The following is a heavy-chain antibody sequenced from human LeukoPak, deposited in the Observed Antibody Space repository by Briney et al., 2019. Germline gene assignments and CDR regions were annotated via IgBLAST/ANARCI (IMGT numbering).Heavy chain of an antibody. CDR3: ARAEGRIAPRRTAFDY. Sequence: SETLSLTCTVSGGSISSYYWSWIRQPPGKGLEWIGYIYYSGSTNYNPSPKSRVTISVDTSKNQFSLKLSSVTAADTAVYYCARAEGRIAPRRTAFDYWGQGTLVTVSS. CDR2: IYYSGST. V-gene: IGHV4-59*01. CDR1: GGSISSYY. D-gene: IGHD6-13*01. J-gene: IGHJ4*02.